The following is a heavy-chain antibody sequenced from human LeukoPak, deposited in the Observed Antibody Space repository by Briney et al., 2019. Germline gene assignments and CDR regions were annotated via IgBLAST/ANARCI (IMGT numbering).Heavy chain of an antibody. CDR1: GGTFSSYA. CDR3: ARGGGITMTLDY. D-gene: IGHD3-22*01. CDR2: IIPIFGTA. Sequence: SVKDSCKASGGTFSSYAISWVRQAPGQGLEWMGGIIPIFGTANYAQKFQGRVTITADESTSTAYMELSSLRSEDTAVYYCARGGGITMTLDYWGQGTLVTVSS. V-gene: IGHV1-69*13. J-gene: IGHJ4*02.